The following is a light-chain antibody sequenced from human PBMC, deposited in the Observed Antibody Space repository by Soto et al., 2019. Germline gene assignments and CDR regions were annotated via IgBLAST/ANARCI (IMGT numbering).Light chain of an antibody. CDR3: SSYTSSSTYV. CDR2: DVT. J-gene: IGLJ1*01. CDR1: SSDDGAYNY. V-gene: IGLV2-14*03. Sequence: QSVLTQPASVSGSPGQSIAISCTGTSSDDGAYNYVSWYQQHPGKAPKLMIFDVTNRPSGVSDRFSGSKSGNTASLAISGLQAEDEADYYCSSYTSSSTYVFGTGTKVTVL.